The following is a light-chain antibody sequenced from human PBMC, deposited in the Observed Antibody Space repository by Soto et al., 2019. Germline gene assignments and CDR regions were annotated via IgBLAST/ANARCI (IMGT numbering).Light chain of an antibody. Sequence: EIVLTQSPVTLSLSPGERATLSCRAAESVRNYLIWYQQKPGLPPRLLIYDTYTRATGIPARFSGSGSGTDYTLAISSLYPEDFAVYYCQQRSSWPLTFGGGTKVEIK. CDR2: DTY. CDR3: QQRSSWPLT. V-gene: IGKV3-11*01. CDR1: ESVRNY. J-gene: IGKJ4*01.